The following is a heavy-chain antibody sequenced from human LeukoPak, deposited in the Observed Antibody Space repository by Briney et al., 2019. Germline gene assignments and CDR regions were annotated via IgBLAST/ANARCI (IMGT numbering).Heavy chain of an antibody. CDR3: ASGRLGIFDY. J-gene: IGHJ4*02. D-gene: IGHD7-27*01. CDR2: IYYSGST. V-gene: IGHV4-59*01. CDR1: GGSISSYY. Sequence: PSETLSHTCTVSGGSISSYYWTWIRQPPRKGLEWIGYIYYSGSTNYNPSLKSRVTISVDTSKNQFSLKLSSVTSADTAVYYCASGRLGIFDYWGQGTLVTVSS.